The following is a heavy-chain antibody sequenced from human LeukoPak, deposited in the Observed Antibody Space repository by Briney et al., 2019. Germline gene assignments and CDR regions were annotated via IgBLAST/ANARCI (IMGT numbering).Heavy chain of an antibody. D-gene: IGHD3-10*01. CDR1: GYSFTVYY. Sequence: ASVTVSFKASGYSFTVYYMHWVRQAPGQGLEWMGWMNPNNGGRNYAQKFQGWCTTTRETSISTAYMGRSRLRSDDTAGYYCARARRVRGVISSWFDPGGQGTLVTVS. CDR2: MNPNNGGR. J-gene: IGHJ5*02. V-gene: IGHV1-2*04. CDR3: ARARRVRGVISSWFDP.